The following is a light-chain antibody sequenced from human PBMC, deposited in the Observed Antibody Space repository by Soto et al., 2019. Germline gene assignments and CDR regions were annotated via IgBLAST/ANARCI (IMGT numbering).Light chain of an antibody. V-gene: IGLV1-44*01. CDR3: AAWDDSLNGVV. J-gene: IGLJ3*02. Sequence: QSVLTQPPSASGTPGQRVTISCSGSGSNIGRYFVNWYRQLPGAAPKVVIHSYSQRPSGVPDRFSGSKSGTSASLAISGLQSEDEADYNCAAWDDSLNGVVFGGGTKLTVL. CDR2: SYS. CDR1: GSNIGRYF.